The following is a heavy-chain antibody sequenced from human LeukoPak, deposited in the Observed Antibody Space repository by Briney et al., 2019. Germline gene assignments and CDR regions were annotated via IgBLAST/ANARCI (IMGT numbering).Heavy chain of an antibody. CDR2: INSDGRST. V-gene: IGHV3-74*01. D-gene: IGHD6-13*01. J-gene: IGHJ4*02. CDR1: GFTFKKYW. CDR3: AAAVAAAPGAY. Sequence: GGSLRLSCAASGFTFKKYWMNWVRQAPGEGLVWISRINSDGRSTNYADSVKGRFNISRDDAKNTLYLQMNSLRAEDTAVYYCAAAVAAAPGAYWGQGTLVTVSS.